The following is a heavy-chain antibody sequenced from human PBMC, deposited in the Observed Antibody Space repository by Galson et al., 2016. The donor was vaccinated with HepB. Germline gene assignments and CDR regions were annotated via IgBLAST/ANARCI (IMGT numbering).Heavy chain of an antibody. D-gene: IGHD6-19*01. CDR1: GFTFISYS. Sequence: SLRLSCAASGFTFISYSMNWVRQAPGKGLEWVSSITSSGSYIYYTDSVKGRFTISRDSPKNSLYLQMNSLRAEDTAVYYCARGPYTSGWYPWDWFDPWGQGTLVTVSS. V-gene: IGHV3-21*01. CDR3: ARGPYTSGWYPWDWFDP. J-gene: IGHJ5*02. CDR2: ITSSGSYI.